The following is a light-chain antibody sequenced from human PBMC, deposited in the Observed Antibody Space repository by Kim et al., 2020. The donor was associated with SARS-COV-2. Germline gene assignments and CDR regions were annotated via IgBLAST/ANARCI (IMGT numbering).Light chain of an antibody. CDR2: DNN. CDR3: GTWDTSLSTGL. CDR1: RSNIGNNY. V-gene: IGLV1-51*01. Sequence: GQKVTISCPGSRSNIGNNYVSWYQQVPETAPKLLIYDNNKRPSGIPDRFSGSKSGTSATLGITGLQTGDEADYYCGTWDTSLSTGLFGGGTQLTVL. J-gene: IGLJ2*01.